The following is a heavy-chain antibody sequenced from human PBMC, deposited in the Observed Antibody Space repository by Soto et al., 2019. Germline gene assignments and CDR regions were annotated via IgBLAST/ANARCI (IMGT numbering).Heavy chain of an antibody. CDR1: GGSISSSSYY. CDR3: ARGFMITFGGVIVIGWFDP. CDR2: IYYSGST. D-gene: IGHD3-16*02. Sequence: QLQLQESGPGLVKPSETLSLTCTVSGGSISSSSYYWGWIRQPPGKGLEWIGSIYYSGSTYYNPSLKSRVTISVDTSKNQFSLKLSPVTAADTAVYYCARGFMITFGGVIVIGWFDPWGQGTLVTVSS. V-gene: IGHV4-39*01. J-gene: IGHJ5*02.